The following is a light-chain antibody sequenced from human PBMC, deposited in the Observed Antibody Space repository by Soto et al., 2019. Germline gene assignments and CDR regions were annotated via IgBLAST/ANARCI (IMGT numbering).Light chain of an antibody. CDR1: QSVSSY. CDR2: DAS. J-gene: IGKJ5*01. Sequence: EIVFTQSPATLSLSPGERATLSCRASQSVSSYLAWYQQKPGQAPRLLIYDASNRATGIPARFSGSGSGTDFTLTISSLESEDFAVYYCQQRSNWPITFGQGTRLEIK. V-gene: IGKV3-11*01. CDR3: QQRSNWPIT.